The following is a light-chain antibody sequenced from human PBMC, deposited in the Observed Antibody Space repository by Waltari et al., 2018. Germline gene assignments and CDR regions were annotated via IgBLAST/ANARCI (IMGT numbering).Light chain of an antibody. CDR2: EGS. J-gene: IGKJ3*01. CDR3: MQGIEYPFT. Sequence: DIVMTQTPLSLPVTPGEPASISCRSSQSLLDSEDGNTYLDWYLQKPGKSPQPLIVEGSNRASGVPDRFSGSGSETEFTLKISRVEAEDVGVYYCMQGIEYPFTFGPGTKLDIK. CDR1: QSLLDSEDGNTY. V-gene: IGKV2-40*01.